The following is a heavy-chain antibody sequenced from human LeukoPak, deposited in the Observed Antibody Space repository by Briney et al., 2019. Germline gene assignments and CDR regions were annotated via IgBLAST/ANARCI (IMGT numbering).Heavy chain of an antibody. V-gene: IGHV3-11*01. CDR3: ASSPMGAVFSY. D-gene: IGHD1-26*01. Sequence: GGSLRLSCAASGFTFSDYYMSWIRQAPGRGLEWVSYISSSGSTIYYADSVKGRFTISRDNAKNSLYLQMNSLRAEDTAVYYCASSPMGAVFSYWGQGTLVTVSS. CDR1: GFTFSDYY. CDR2: ISSSGSTI. J-gene: IGHJ4*02.